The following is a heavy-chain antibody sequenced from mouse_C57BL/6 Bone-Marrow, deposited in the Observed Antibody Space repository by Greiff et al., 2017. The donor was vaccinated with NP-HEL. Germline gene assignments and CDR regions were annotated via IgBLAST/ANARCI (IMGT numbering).Heavy chain of an antibody. CDR3: EVDGYSAWFAY. V-gene: IGHV1-26*01. CDR1: GYTFTDYY. Sequence: EVQLQQSGPELVKPGASVKISCKASGYTFTDYYMNWVKQSHGKSLEWIGDINPNNGGTSYNQKFKGKATLTVDKSSSTAYMELRSLTSEDSAVYYCEVDGYSAWFAYWGQGTLVTVSA. J-gene: IGHJ3*01. CDR2: INPNNGGT. D-gene: IGHD2-3*01.